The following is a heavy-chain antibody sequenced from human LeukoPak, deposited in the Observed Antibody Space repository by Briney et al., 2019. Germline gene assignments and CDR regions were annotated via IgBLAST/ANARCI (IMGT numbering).Heavy chain of an antibody. CDR2: IDQGGSEK. CDR3: ATDRDATWAKRFDY. CDR1: GFTFINYW. J-gene: IGHJ4*02. V-gene: IGHV3-7*01. Sequence: GGSLRLSCAASGFTFINYWMNWVRQAPGKGLEWVANIDQGGSEKNYVDSVKGRFTISRGNAKNSLYLQMNNLRAEDTAVYYCATDRDATWAKRFDYWGQGTLVTVSS. D-gene: IGHD1-1*01.